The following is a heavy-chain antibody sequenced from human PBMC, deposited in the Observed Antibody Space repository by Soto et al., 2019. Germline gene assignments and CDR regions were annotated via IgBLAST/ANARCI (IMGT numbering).Heavy chain of an antibody. D-gene: IGHD3-16*01. CDR3: ARGGGYTFDY. CDR2: IYHSGST. CDR1: GGSISSGGYS. Sequence: TSETLSLTCAVSGGSISSGGYSWSWIRQPPGKGLEWIGYIYHSGSTYYNPSLKSRVTIPVDRSKNQFSLKLSSVTAADTAVYYCARGGGYTFDYWGQGTLVTVSS. J-gene: IGHJ4*02. V-gene: IGHV4-30-2*01.